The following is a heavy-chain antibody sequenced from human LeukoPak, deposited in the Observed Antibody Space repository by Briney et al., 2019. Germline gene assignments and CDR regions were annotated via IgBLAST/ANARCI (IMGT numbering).Heavy chain of an antibody. J-gene: IGHJ6*04. D-gene: IGHD3-10*02. CDR2: ISSSGSTI. Sequence: GGTLRLSCAASGFTFSTYGMNWVRQAPGKGLEWVSYISSSGSTIYYADSVKGRFTISRDNAKNSLYLQMNSLRAEDTAVYYCAELGITMIGGVWGKGTTVTISS. CDR1: GFTFSTYG. V-gene: IGHV3-48*04. CDR3: AELGITMIGGV.